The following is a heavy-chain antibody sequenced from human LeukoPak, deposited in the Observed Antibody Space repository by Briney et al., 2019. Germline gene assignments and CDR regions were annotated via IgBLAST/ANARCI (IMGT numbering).Heavy chain of an antibody. CDR1: GYPFTNYD. J-gene: IGHJ3*02. CDR2: ISAYNGNT. Sequence: VASVKVSCKASGYPFTNYDINWVRQAPGQGLEWMGWISAYNGNTNYAQKLQGRVTMTTDTSTSTAYMELRSLRSDDTAVYYCARVSQLVLDDAFDIWGQGTMVTVSS. CDR3: ARVSQLVLDDAFDI. D-gene: IGHD6-13*01. V-gene: IGHV1-18*01.